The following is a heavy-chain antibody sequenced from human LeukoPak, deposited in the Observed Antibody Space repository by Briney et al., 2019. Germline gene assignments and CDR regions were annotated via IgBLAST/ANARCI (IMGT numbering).Heavy chain of an antibody. CDR1: GYTFTSYY. CDR2: INPSGGST. J-gene: IGHJ4*02. V-gene: IGHV1-46*01. CDR3: ARGLEVYYYDSSGYYSSY. Sequence: ASVKVSCKASGYTFTSYYMHWVRQAPGQGLEWMGIINPSGGSTSYAQKFQGRVTMTRDMSTSTVYMELSSLRSEDTAVYYCARGLEVYYYDSSGYYSSYWGQGTLVTVSS. D-gene: IGHD3-22*01.